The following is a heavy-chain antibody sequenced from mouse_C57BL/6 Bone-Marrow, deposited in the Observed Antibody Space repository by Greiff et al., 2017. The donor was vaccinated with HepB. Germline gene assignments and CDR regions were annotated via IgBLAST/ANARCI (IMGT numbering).Heavy chain of an antibody. J-gene: IGHJ3*01. CDR2: ISDGGSYT. D-gene: IGHD2-3*01. Sequence: EVQVVESGGGLVKPGGSLKLSCAASGFTFSSYAMSWVRQTPEKRLEWVATISDGGSYTYYPDNVKGRFTISRDNAKNNLYLQMSHLKSEDTAMYYCAREGWLLPAYWGQGTLVTVSA. CDR1: GFTFSSYA. V-gene: IGHV5-4*01. CDR3: AREGWLLPAY.